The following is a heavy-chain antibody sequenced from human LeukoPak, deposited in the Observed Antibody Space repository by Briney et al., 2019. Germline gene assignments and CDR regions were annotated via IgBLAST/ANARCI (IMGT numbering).Heavy chain of an antibody. CDR1: GGSISSGSYY. CDR3: ARLGARDGSRQNYFDY. Sequence: SETLSLTCTVSGGSISSGSYYWSWIRQPAGKGLEWIGRIYTSGSTNYNPSLKSRVTISVDTSKNQFSLKLSSVTAADTAVYYCARLGARDGSRQNYFDYWGQGTLVTVSS. CDR2: IYTSGST. J-gene: IGHJ4*02. V-gene: IGHV4-61*02. D-gene: IGHD5-24*01.